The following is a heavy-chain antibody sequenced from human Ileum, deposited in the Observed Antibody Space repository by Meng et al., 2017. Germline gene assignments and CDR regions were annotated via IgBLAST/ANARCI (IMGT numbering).Heavy chain of an antibody. Sequence: GLSWVSYISSSGSTIYYADSVKGRFTISRDNAKNSLYLQMNSLRAEDTAVYYCAGATAVAGNLLDYWGQGTLVTVSS. J-gene: IGHJ4*02. V-gene: IGHV3-11*01. CDR3: AGATAVAGNLLDY. CDR2: ISSSGSTI. D-gene: IGHD6-19*01.